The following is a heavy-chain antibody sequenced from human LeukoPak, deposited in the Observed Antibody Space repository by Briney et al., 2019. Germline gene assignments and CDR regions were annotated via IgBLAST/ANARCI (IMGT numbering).Heavy chain of an antibody. CDR2: ISSSGSTI. D-gene: IGHD3-22*01. CDR3: ARPPGSSGYYYPFDY. Sequence: GGSLRLSCAASGFTFSDYYMSWIRQAPGKGLEWVSYISSSGSTIYYADSVKGRFTISRDNAKNSLYLQMNSLGAEDTAVYYCARPPGSSGYYYPFDYWGQGTLVTVSS. J-gene: IGHJ4*02. CDR1: GFTFSDYY. V-gene: IGHV3-11*04.